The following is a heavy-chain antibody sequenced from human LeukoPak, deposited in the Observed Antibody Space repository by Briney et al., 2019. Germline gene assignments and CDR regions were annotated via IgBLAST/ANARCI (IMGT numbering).Heavy chain of an antibody. D-gene: IGHD4-17*01. CDR2: INWNGGST. J-gene: IGHJ4*02. CDR3: ARGLNDYGDYVSDY. Sequence: GGSLRLSCAASGFTFDDYGMSWVRQAPGKGLEWVSGINWNGGSTGYADSVKGRFTISRDNAKNSLYLQMNSLRAEDTALYYCARGLNDYGDYVSDYWGQGTLVTVSS. V-gene: IGHV3-20*04. CDR1: GFTFDDYG.